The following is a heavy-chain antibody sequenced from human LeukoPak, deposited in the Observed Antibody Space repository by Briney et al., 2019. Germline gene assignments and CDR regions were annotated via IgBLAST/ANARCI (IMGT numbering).Heavy chain of an antibody. J-gene: IGHJ4*02. CDR2: ISSSGSYT. Sequence: GGSLRLSCAASAFTFSDYYMSWIRQAPGKGLEWVSYISSSGSYTNYADSVKGRFTISRDNAKSSLYLQMNSLRADDTAVYYCARGRARGVAAPFDYWGQGTLVTVSS. CDR1: AFTFSDYY. D-gene: IGHD3-10*01. CDR3: ARGRARGVAAPFDY. V-gene: IGHV3-11*05.